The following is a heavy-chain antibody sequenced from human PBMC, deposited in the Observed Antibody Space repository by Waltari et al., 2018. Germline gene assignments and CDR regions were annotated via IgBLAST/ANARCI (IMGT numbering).Heavy chain of an antibody. CDR1: GGSFSGYS. J-gene: IGHJ3*02. V-gene: IGHV4-34*01. CDR3: ARGIAAAGHDAFDI. CDR2: INHSGST. Sequence: QVQLQQWGAGLLKPSETLSLTCAVYGGSFSGYSWSWIRQPPGKGLEWIGEINHSGSTNYNPSLKSRVTISVDTSKNQFSLKLSSVTAADTAVYYCARGIAAAGHDAFDIWGQGTMVTVSS. D-gene: IGHD6-13*01.